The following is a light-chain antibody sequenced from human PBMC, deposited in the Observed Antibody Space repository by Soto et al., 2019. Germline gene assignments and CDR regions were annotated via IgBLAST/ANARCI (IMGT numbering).Light chain of an antibody. CDR3: AAWDDSLNGWV. CDR2: SDS. CDR1: SSNIGDNT. V-gene: IGLV1-44*01. Sequence: QSVLTQPPSASGTPGRRVTISCSGSSSNIGDNTVNWYQQLPGTAPKLLIYSDSHRPSAVPDRFSGSKSGTSASLAISGLQSEDEADYYCAAWDDSLNGWVFGGGTKLTVL. J-gene: IGLJ3*02.